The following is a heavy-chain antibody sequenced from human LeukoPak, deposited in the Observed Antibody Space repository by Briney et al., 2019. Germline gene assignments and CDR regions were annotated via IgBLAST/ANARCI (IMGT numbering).Heavy chain of an antibody. J-gene: IGHJ4*02. CDR3: ARDDWLMVRATHYYFDY. Sequence: ASVTVSCKASGYTFVSYGISGLRQAPGQGLDGMGWISAYNGNTNYAQKLQGRVTITTDTSTSTAYMELRSLRSDDTAVYYCARDDWLMVRATHYYFDYWGQGTLVTVSS. CDR1: GYTFVSYG. V-gene: IGHV1-18*01. D-gene: IGHD3-10*01. CDR2: ISAYNGNT.